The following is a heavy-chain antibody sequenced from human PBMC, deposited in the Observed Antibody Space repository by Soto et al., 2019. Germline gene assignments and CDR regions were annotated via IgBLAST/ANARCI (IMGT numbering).Heavy chain of an antibody. CDR2: ISSSSSTI. D-gene: IGHD2-21*02. CDR3: AREFYSWLTATVGTYYYYYGMDV. CDR1: GFTFSSYS. V-gene: IGHV3-48*02. Sequence: GGSLRLSCAASGFTFSSYSMNWVRQAPGKGLEWVSYISSSSSTIYYADSVEGRFTISRDNAKNSLYLQMNSLRDEDTAVYYCAREFYSWLTATVGTYYYYYGMDVWGQGTTVTVSS. J-gene: IGHJ6*02.